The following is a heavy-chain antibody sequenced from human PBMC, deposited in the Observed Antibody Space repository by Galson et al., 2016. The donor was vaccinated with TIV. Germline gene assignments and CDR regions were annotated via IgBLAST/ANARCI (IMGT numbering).Heavy chain of an antibody. CDR3: ARDCTSTTCHIYYYGMDV. V-gene: IGHV4-38-2*02. CDR1: GYSITSGYY. CDR2: IYYSGNI. J-gene: IGHJ6*02. Sequence: ETLSLTCAVSGYSITSGYYWGWIRQPPGKGLEWIGSIYYSGNIYSNPSLKSRLTISLDTSKNQFSLILSSVTAADTAVYYCARDCTSTTCHIYYYGMDVWGQGATVTVSS. D-gene: IGHD2-2*02.